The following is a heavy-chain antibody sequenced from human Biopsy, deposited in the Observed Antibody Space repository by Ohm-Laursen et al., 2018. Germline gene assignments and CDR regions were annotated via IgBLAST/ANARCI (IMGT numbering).Heavy chain of an antibody. CDR2: ISYDGSGE. J-gene: IGHJ2*01. CDR3: ARDGKRWDYSTYFSWHFDL. D-gene: IGHD4-11*01. CDR1: VFTFTSYA. Sequence: SLRLSCTASVFTFTSYAMHWVRQAPGKGLERVAVISYDGSGEYYADTLQGRFIISRDNPKNTVDLQMNSLRAEDTAVDFRARDGKRWDYSTYFSWHFDLWGRGTLVTVSS. V-gene: IGHV3-30*03.